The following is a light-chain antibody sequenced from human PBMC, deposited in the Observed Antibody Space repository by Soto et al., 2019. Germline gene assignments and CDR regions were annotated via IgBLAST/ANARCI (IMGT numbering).Light chain of an antibody. J-gene: IGLJ1*01. CDR3: NSYTSNNTYV. V-gene: IGLV2-14*01. Sequence: QSVLTQPASVSGSPGQSITISCTGSSNDIGTYEYVSWHQHHPGRAPKLIIFGVNDRPSGISDRFSGSKSGNTASLTIFGLRAEDEADYYCNSYTSNNTYVFGTGTKVNVL. CDR1: SNDIGTYEY. CDR2: GVN.